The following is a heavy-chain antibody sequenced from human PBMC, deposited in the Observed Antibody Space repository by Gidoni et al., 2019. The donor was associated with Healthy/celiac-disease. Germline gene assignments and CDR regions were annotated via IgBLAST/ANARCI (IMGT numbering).Heavy chain of an antibody. D-gene: IGHD3-3*01. CDR3: ARDLDDFWSGYYNYYCGMDV. Sequence: QVQLVQSGAEVKKPGASVKVSCKASGYTFTSYGISWVRQAPGQGLEWMGWNSAYNGNTNYAQKLQSRDTVTTDTSTSTAYMELRSLRSDDTAVYYCARDLDDFWSGYYNYYCGMDVWGQGTTVTVSS. J-gene: IGHJ6*02. V-gene: IGHV1-18*01. CDR1: GYTFTSYG. CDR2: NSAYNGNT.